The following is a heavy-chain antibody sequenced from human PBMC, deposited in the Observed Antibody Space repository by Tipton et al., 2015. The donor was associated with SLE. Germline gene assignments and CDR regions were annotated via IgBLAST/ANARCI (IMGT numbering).Heavy chain of an antibody. D-gene: IGHD5-18*01. J-gene: IGHJ2*01. Sequence: TLSLTCTVSGGSISSYYWSWFRQPPGKGLEWIGYIYYSGSTNYNPSLKSRVTISVDTSKNQFSLKLSSVTAADTAVYYCARDRAMDSYGATYWYFDRWGRGTLVTVSS. CDR1: GGSISSYY. CDR3: ARDRAMDSYGATYWYFDR. CDR2: IYYSGST. V-gene: IGHV4-59*01.